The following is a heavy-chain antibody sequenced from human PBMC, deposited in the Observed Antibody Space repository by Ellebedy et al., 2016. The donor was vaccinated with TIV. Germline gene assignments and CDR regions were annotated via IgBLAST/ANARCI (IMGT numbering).Heavy chain of an antibody. V-gene: IGHV4-39*07. CDR3: ARAVDYYFDY. D-gene: IGHD2-2*01. J-gene: IGHJ4*02. CDR2: IYYSGST. CDR1: GGSISSSSYY. Sequence: SETLSLTCTVSGGSISSSSYYWGWIRQSPGKGLEWIGSIYYSGSTYYNPSLKSRVTISVDTSKNQFSLKLSSVTAADTAMYYCARAVDYYFDYWGQGTLVTVSS.